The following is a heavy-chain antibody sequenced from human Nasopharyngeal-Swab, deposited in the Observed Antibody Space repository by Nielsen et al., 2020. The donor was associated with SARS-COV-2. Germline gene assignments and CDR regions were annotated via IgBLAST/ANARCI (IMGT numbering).Heavy chain of an antibody. J-gene: IGHJ4*02. V-gene: IGHV3-74*01. CDR2: INSDGSST. CDR1: GFTFSSYW. CDR3: AKEGSGWYLDY. Sequence: GESLKISCAASGFTFSSYWMHWVRQAPGKGLVWVSRINSDGSSTSYADSVKGRFTISRDNAKNSLYLQMNSLRAEDTALYYCAKEGSGWYLDYWGQGTLVTVSS. D-gene: IGHD6-19*01.